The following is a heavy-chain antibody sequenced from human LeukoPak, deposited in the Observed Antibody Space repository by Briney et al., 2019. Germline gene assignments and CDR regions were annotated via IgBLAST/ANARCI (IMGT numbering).Heavy chain of an antibody. CDR2: VFHSGST. Sequence: SDTLSLTCNVSGGSIKNTNYYWGWLRQPPGKALEWIGSVFHSGSTYYNPSLKSRVAIYVDTSKNQFSLIMTSVTAADTAFYYCASGTMVRGVIHYWGQGTLVTVSS. CDR3: ASGTMVRGVIHY. V-gene: IGHV4-39*01. D-gene: IGHD3-10*01. J-gene: IGHJ4*02. CDR1: GGSIKNTNYY.